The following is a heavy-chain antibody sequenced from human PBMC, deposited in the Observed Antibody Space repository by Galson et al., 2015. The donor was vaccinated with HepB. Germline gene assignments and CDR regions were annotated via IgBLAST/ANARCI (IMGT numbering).Heavy chain of an antibody. CDR3: ARVGGIAPYYYYGMDV. Sequence: SVKVSCKASGGTFSNYAISWVRQAPGLGLEWMGGIIPIFGTPNYAQKFQGRVTITADKSTSTAYMELSSLRSEDTAVYYCARVGGIAPYYYYGMDVWGQGTTVTVSS. J-gene: IGHJ6*02. V-gene: IGHV1-69*06. D-gene: IGHD6-13*01. CDR1: GGTFSNYA. CDR2: IIPIFGTP.